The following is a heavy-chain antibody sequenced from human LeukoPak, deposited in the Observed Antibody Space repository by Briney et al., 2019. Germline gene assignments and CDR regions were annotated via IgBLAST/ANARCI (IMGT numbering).Heavy chain of an antibody. J-gene: IGHJ4*02. CDR2: INHSGST. CDR3: ARGPYYYDSSGYFDY. D-gene: IGHD3-22*01. Sequence: SETLSLTCAVYGGSFSGYYWSWIRQPPGKGLEWIGEINHSGSTNYNPSLKSRVTISVDTSKNQFSLKLSSVTAADTAVYYCARGPYYYDSSGYFDYWGQGTLVTVSS. CDR1: GGSFSGYY. V-gene: IGHV4-34*01.